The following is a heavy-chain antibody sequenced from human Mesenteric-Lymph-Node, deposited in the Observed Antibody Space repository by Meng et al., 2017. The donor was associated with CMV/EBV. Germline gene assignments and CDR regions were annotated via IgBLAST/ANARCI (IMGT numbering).Heavy chain of an antibody. V-gene: IGHV1-18*01. CDR1: GYSFSSYG. J-gene: IGHJ6*02. CDR2: ISVYNGNT. CDR3: ARDGLHYRNYYFCGMDV. Sequence: ASVKVSCKASGYSFSSYGISWVRQAPGQGLEWMGWISVYNGNTNYAQTVQGRVTMTTDTSTSTAYMELRSLRSDDTAVYYCARDGLHYRNYYFCGMDVWGQGTTVTVSS. D-gene: IGHD4-11*01.